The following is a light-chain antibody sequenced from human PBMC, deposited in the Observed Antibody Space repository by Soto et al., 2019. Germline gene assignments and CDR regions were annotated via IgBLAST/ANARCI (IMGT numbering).Light chain of an antibody. CDR1: QRVSSGY. CDR3: QQYGNSPWT. Sequence: EIVLTQSPGTLSLSPGERATLSCRARQRVSSGYLAWYQQRPGQAPRLLIYGASSRATGIPDRFSGSGSGTDFILTITRLEPEDVAVYYCQQYGNSPWTFGQGTKVEIK. CDR2: GAS. J-gene: IGKJ1*01. V-gene: IGKV3-20*01.